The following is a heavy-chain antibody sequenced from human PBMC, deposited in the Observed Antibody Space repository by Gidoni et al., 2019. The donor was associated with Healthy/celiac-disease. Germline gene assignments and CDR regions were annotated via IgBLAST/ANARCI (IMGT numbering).Heavy chain of an antibody. J-gene: IGHJ3*01. Sequence: QVQLVESGGGVVQPGRSLSLSCAASGFTFSSYGMHWVRQAPGKGLEWVAVIWYNGSNKYYADSVKGRFTISRDNSKNTLYLQMNSLRAEDTAVYYCARAFADIVVVPATWGQGTMVTVSS. D-gene: IGHD2-2*01. CDR1: GFTFSSYG. CDR2: IWYNGSNK. V-gene: IGHV3-33*01. CDR3: ARAFADIVVVPAT.